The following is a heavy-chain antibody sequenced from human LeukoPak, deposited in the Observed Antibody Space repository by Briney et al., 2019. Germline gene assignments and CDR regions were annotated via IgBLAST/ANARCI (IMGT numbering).Heavy chain of an antibody. V-gene: IGHV4-34*01. Sequence: SETLSLTCAVYGGSFSGYYWSWIRQPPGKGLECIGEINHSGSTNYNPSLKSRVTISVDTSKNQFSLKLSSVTAADTAVYYCARGRYQGYYYGSGSPRFDPWGQGTLVTVSS. J-gene: IGHJ5*02. CDR2: INHSGST. CDR1: GGSFSGYY. D-gene: IGHD3-10*01. CDR3: ARGRYQGYYYGSGSPRFDP.